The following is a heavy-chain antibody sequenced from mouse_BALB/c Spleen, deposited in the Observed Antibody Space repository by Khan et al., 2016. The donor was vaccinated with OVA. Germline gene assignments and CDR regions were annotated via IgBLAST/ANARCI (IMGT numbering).Heavy chain of an antibody. CDR2: IWSGGST. V-gene: IGHV2-2*02. CDR3: ARTYFSYGNYGDYYTMDY. Sequence: QVQLKESGPGLVQPSQSLSITCTVSGFSLTSYGVPWVRQSPGKGLEWLGVIWSGGSTDYNSAFISRLTISKDNSKSQVFFKMNSLQANDTAIYCCARTYFSYGNYGDYYTMDYWGQGTSVTVSS. D-gene: IGHD2-1*01. CDR1: GFSLTSYG. J-gene: IGHJ4*01.